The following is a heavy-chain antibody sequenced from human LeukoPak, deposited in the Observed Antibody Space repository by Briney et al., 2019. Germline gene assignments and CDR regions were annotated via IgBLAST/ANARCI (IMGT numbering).Heavy chain of an antibody. Sequence: SETLSLTCTVSGGSISSYYWSWIRQPPGKGLEWIGYIYYSGSTNYNPSLKSRVTMSVDTSKSQFSLKLTSVTAADTAVYYCARGRRTAVVTDFDYWGQGTLVTVSS. D-gene: IGHD2-21*02. CDR2: IYYSGST. CDR3: ARGRRTAVVTDFDY. V-gene: IGHV4-59*01. J-gene: IGHJ4*02. CDR1: GGSISSYY.